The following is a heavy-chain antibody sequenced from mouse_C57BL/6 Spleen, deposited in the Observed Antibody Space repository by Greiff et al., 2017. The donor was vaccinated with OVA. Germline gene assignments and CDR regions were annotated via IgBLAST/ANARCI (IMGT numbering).Heavy chain of an antibody. CDR2: INPNNGGT. Sequence: VQLQQSGPELVKPGASVKMSCKASGYTFTDYNMHWVKQSHGKSLEWIGYINPNNGGTSYNQKFKGKATLTVNKSSSTAYMELRSLTSEDAAVYYCAASYDGYLFAYWGQGTLVTVSA. J-gene: IGHJ3*01. V-gene: IGHV1-22*01. CDR3: AASYDGYLFAY. CDR1: GYTFTDYN. D-gene: IGHD2-3*01.